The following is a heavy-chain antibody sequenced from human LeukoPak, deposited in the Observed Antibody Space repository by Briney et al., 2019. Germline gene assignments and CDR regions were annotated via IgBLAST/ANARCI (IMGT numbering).Heavy chain of an antibody. CDR2: IFSSRSYI. D-gene: IGHD2-2*01. V-gene: IGHV3-21*01. CDR3: ARDFYCSSTSCYGNDAFDM. J-gene: IGHJ3*02. Sequence: PGGSLRLSCAAPRFSLRIYSTKWVRDAPQGGVECGLSIFSSRSYIYYADSVKGRFTISRDNAKTSLYLQMNSLRAEDTAVYYCARDFYCSSTSCYGNDAFDMWGQGTMVSVSS. CDR1: RFSLRIYS.